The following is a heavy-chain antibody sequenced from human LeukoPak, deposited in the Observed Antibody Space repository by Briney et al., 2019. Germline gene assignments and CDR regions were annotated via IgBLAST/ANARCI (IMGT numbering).Heavy chain of an antibody. CDR1: GYTFTSYG. D-gene: IGHD3-10*01. CDR3: ARDMVRGVITIVRMADY. V-gene: IGHV1-18*01. J-gene: IGHJ4*02. Sequence: ASVKVSCKACGYTFTSYGISWVRQAPGQGLEWMGWISAYNGNTNYALKLQGRVTMTTDTSTSTAYMELRSLRSDDTAVYYCARDMVRGVITIVRMADYWGQGTLVTVSS. CDR2: ISAYNGNT.